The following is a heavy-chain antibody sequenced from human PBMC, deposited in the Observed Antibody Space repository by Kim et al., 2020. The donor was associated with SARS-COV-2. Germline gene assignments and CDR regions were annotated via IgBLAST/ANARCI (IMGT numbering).Heavy chain of an antibody. CDR1: GYTFTSYA. CDR3: ARGQNYSNYYYYGMDV. Sequence: ASVKVSCKASGYTFTSYAMNWVRQAPGQGLEWMGWINTNTGNPTYAQGFTGRFVFSLDTSVSTAYLQISSLKAEDTAVYYCARGQNYSNYYYYGMDVWGQGTTVTVSS. D-gene: IGHD4-4*01. V-gene: IGHV7-4-1*02. J-gene: IGHJ6*02. CDR2: INTNTGNP.